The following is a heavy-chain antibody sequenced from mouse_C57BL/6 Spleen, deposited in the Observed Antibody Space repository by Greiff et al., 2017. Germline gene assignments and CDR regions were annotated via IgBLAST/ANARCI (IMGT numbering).Heavy chain of an antibody. CDR3: ARKDGYAPYARDY. Sequence: QVQLKESGPGLVQPSQSLSITCTVSGFSLTSYGVHWVRQSPGKGLEWLGVIWRGGSTDYNAAFISRLSISKDNSKSQVFFKMNSLQAYDTAIYYCARKDGYAPYARDYWGQGTSVTVSS. CDR1: GFSLTSYG. D-gene: IGHD2-2*01. V-gene: IGHV2-2*01. J-gene: IGHJ4*01. CDR2: IWRGGST.